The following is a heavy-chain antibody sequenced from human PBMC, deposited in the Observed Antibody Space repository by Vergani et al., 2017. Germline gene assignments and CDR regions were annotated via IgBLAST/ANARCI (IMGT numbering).Heavy chain of an antibody. D-gene: IGHD6-13*01. CDR2: IYYSGST. Sequence: QLQLQESGSGLVKPSETLSLTCTVSGGSISSYYWSWIRQPPGKGLEWIGYIYYSGSTNYNPSLKSRVTISVDTSKNQFSLKLSSVTAADTAVYYCARDKVGQQLKAFDIWGQGTMVTVSS. V-gene: IGHV4-59*01. CDR3: ARDKVGQQLKAFDI. CDR1: GGSISSYY. J-gene: IGHJ3*02.